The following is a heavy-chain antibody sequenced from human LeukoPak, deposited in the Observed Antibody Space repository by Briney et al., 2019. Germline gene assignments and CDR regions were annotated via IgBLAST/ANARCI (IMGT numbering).Heavy chain of an antibody. CDR3: ARQRDDRFDP. J-gene: IGHJ5*02. CDR1: GGSISISNYY. V-gene: IGHV4-61*05. CDR2: IYYSGYT. Sequence: SETLSLTCTVSGGSISISNYYWGWIRQPPGKGLEWIGYIYYSGYTNYNPSLKSRVTISIDTSKNQFSLKLSSVTAADTAVYYCARQRDDRFDPWGQGTLVTVSS. D-gene: IGHD6-25*01.